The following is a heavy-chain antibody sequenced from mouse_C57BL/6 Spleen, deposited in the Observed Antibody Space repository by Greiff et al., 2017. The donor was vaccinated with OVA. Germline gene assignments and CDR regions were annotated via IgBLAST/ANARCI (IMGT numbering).Heavy chain of an antibody. CDR2: ISDGGSYT. CDR1: GFTFSSYA. J-gene: IGHJ1*03. CDR3: ARDGYYRSNRYFDV. D-gene: IGHD2-3*01. V-gene: IGHV5-4*01. Sequence: EVQRVESGGGLVKPGGSLKLSCAASGFTFSSYAMSWVRQTPEKRLEWVAIISDGGSYTYYPDNVKGRFTISRDNAKNNLYLQMRHLKSVDTAMYYCARDGYYRSNRYFDVWGKGTTVTVSS.